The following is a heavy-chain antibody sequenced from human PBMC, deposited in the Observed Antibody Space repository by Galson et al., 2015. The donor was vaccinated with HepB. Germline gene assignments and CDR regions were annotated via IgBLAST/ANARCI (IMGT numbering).Heavy chain of an antibody. CDR3: ASNARGGFGDY. CDR1: GGTFSSYA. D-gene: IGHD3-10*02. Sequence: SVKVSCKASGGTFSSYAISWVRQAPGQGLEWMGRIIPILGIANYAQKFQGRVTITADKSTSTAYMELSSLRSEDTAVYYCASNARGGFGDYWGQGTLVTVSS. CDR2: IIPILGIA. V-gene: IGHV1-69*04. J-gene: IGHJ4*02.